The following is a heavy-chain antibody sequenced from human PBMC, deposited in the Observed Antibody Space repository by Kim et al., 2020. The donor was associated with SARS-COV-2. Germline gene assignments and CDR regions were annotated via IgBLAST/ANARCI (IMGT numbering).Heavy chain of an antibody. V-gene: IGHV3-7*01. J-gene: IGHJ4*02. CDR3: ARHSFDY. CDR2: IQLDGSEK. CDR1: GFTFSYYW. Sequence: GGSLRLSCAASGFTFSYYWMTWFRQAPGKGLEWVASIQLDGSEKYYVDSVKGRFTISRDNAENSLYLQMNSLRAEDTAVYYCARHSFDYWGQGTLVTVSS.